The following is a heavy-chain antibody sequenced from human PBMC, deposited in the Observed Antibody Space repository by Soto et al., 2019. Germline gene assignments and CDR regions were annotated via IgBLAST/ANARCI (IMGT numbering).Heavy chain of an antibody. D-gene: IGHD1-26*01. V-gene: IGHV6-1*01. J-gene: IGHJ5*01. CDR3: VRLIGNSWLDF. CDR1: GDSVSSSSVT. CDR2: TYYRSKWYN. Sequence: SQTLSLTCAISGDSVSSSSVTWNWIRQSPSRGLEWLGRTYYRSKWYNDYAESVKSRITINPDTSKNQFSLHLNSLTPEDTAVYYCVRLIGNSWLDFWGQGTLVTVS.